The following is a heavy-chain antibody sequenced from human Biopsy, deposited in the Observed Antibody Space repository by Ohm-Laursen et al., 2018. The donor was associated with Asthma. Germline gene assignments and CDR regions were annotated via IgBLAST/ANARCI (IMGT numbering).Heavy chain of an antibody. D-gene: IGHD3-10*01. CDR1: GFSISSYG. Sequence: SLRLSCTASGFSISSYGMHWVRQAPGKGLEWVTLIWYDGSKKYYSESVKGRFTIARDNSKNTLYLQMNSLRVEDTAVYYCARGREGSGSYFTSHWFDPWGQGTLVHVSS. CDR3: ARGREGSGSYFTSHWFDP. CDR2: IWYDGSKK. V-gene: IGHV3-33*01. J-gene: IGHJ5*02.